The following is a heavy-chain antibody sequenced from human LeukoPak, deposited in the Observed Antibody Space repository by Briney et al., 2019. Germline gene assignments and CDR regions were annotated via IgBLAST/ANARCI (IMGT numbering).Heavy chain of an antibody. CDR2: IYSGGTT. J-gene: IGHJ4*02. CDR1: GFTFSSYE. CDR3: ARVDTVMAYYFDL. Sequence: PGGSLGLSCAASGFTFSSYEMNWVRQAPGKGLEWVSTIYSGGTTYYADSVMGRFTISRHNSRNTLYLQMTSLRAEDTAVYYCARVDTVMAYYFDLWGQGTLVIVSS. V-gene: IGHV3-53*04. D-gene: IGHD5-18*01.